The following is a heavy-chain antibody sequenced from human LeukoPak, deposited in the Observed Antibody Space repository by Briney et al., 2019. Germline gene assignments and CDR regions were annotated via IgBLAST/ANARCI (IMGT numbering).Heavy chain of an antibody. J-gene: IGHJ4*02. CDR3: ARQPYSSGWYDLDY. CDR2: ISGSSSYI. D-gene: IGHD6-19*01. V-gene: IGHV3-21*01. Sequence: GGSLRLSCAASGFTFSSYSMNWVRQAPGKGLEWVSSISGSSSYIYYADSVKGRFTISRDNAKNSLYLQMNSLRAEDTAVYYCARQPYSSGWYDLDYWGQGTLVTVSS. CDR1: GFTFSSYS.